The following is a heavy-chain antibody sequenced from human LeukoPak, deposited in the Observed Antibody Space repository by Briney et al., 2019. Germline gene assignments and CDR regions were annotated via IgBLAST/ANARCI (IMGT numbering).Heavy chain of an antibody. CDR3: ASGGDPNYYDSSGSWGGIDY. J-gene: IGHJ4*02. D-gene: IGHD3-22*01. CDR2: INPSGGST. Sequence: ASVKVSCKASGYTFTSYYMHGGRQAPGQGLEWRGIINPSGGSTSDAQKFQGRVTMTRDLSTSTVYMELSSLRSEDTAVYYCASGGDPNYYDSSGSWGGIDYWGQGTLVTVSS. CDR1: GYTFTSYY. V-gene: IGHV1-46*01.